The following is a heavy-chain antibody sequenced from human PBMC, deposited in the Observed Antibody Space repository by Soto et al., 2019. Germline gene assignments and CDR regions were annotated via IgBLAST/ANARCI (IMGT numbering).Heavy chain of an antibody. Sequence: EVQLVESGGGLIQPGGSLRLSCAVSGFTVSNNYMSWVRQAPGKGLEGVSVIYSGGYTAYGDSVKGRFTISRDNSKNTLYLKRNGLGAYAPAVYFCAGRPGGGGYWGQGTLVTVSS. V-gene: IGHV3-53*01. D-gene: IGHD3-10*01. CDR1: GFTVSNNY. CDR2: IYSGGYT. CDR3: AGRPGGGGY. J-gene: IGHJ4*02.